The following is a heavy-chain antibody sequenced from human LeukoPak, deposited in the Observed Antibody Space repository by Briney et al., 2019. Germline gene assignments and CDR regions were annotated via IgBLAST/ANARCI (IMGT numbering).Heavy chain of an antibody. CDR2: IYHSGST. CDR1: GYSISSGYY. J-gene: IGHJ5*02. Sequence: SETLSLTCTVSGYSISSGYYWGWIRQPPGKGLEWIGSIYHSGSTYYNPSLKSRVTISVDTSKNQFSLKLSSVTAADTAVYYCARDRGIAYRTIQQYNWFNPWGQGTLVTVSS. V-gene: IGHV4-38-2*02. CDR3: ARDRGIAYRTIQQYNWFNP. D-gene: IGHD6-13*01.